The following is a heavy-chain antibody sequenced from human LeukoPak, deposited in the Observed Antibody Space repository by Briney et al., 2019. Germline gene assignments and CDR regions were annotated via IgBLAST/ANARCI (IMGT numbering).Heavy chain of an antibody. Sequence: PSETLSLTCTVSGGSISSYYWIWIRQPPGKGLEWIGYIYYSGSTNYNPSLKSRVTISVDTSKNQFSLKLSSVTAADTAVYYCARGDYDFDYWGQGTLVTVSS. V-gene: IGHV4-59*01. D-gene: IGHD3-3*01. CDR3: ARGDYDFDY. J-gene: IGHJ4*02. CDR1: GGSISSYY. CDR2: IYYSGST.